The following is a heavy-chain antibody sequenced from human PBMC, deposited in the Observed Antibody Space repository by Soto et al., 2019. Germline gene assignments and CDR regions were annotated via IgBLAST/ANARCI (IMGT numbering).Heavy chain of an antibody. CDR3: VRRQTAFDY. V-gene: IGHV2-5*02. CDR2: IYWDDDK. CDR1: GFSLSTSGVG. Sequence: QITLKESGPTLVKPTQTLTLTCTFSGFSLSTSGVGVGWIRQPPGKALDWLALIYWDDDKRYSPSLKSRLTITKDTSKNQVVLTMTNMDPVDTATYYCVRRQTAFDYWGQGTLFTVSS. J-gene: IGHJ4*02.